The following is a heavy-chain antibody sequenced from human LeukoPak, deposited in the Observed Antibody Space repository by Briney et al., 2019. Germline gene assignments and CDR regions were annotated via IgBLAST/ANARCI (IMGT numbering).Heavy chain of an antibody. D-gene: IGHD4-11*01. V-gene: IGHV3-23*01. CDR3: AKVYCSPSNCQSVDY. Sequence: PGGSLRLSCAASGFTFSSYWMHWVRQAPGKGLEWVSGISGSGGTTYYADSVKGRFTISRDNPENTLYLQMNSLRAEDTAVYFCAKVYCSPSNCQSVDYWGQGTLVTVSS. J-gene: IGHJ4*02. CDR2: ISGSGGTT. CDR1: GFTFSSYW.